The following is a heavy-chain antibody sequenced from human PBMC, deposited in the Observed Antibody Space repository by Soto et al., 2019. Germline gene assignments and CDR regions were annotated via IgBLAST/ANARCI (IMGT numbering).Heavy chain of an antibody. CDR1: GFTFSDYY. J-gene: IGHJ5*02. CDR3: ARSLGARGWYPNCCDP. Sequence: GGSLRLSCAASGFTFSDYYMSWIRQAPGKGLEWVSYISSSGSTIYYADSVKGRFTISRDNAKNSLYLQMNSLRAEDTALYYCARSLGARGWYPNCCDPWGQGTLVTVSS. V-gene: IGHV3-11*01. D-gene: IGHD6-19*01. CDR2: ISSSGSTI.